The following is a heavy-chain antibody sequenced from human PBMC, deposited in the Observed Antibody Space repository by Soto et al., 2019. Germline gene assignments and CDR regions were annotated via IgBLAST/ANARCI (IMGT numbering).Heavy chain of an antibody. D-gene: IGHD5-12*01. CDR2: IYYSGST. Sequence: SETLSLTCTVSGGSISSSSYYWGWIRQPPGKGLEWIGSIYYSGSTYYNPSLKSRVTISVDTSKNQFSLKLSSVTAADTAVYYCARLDGDGYKTFDYWGQGTLVTVSS. V-gene: IGHV4-39*01. CDR3: ARLDGDGYKTFDY. J-gene: IGHJ4*02. CDR1: GGSISSSSYY.